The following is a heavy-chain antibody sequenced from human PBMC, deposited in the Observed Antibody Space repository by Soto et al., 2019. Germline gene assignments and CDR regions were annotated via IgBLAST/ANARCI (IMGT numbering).Heavy chain of an antibody. CDR1: GFTFSSYG. Sequence: QVQLVESGGGVVQPGRSLRLSCAASGFTFSSYGMHWVRQAPGKGLEWVALVSYDGSDKNYADSVKGRFAISRDNSQNTLYLQMNMRRTEDTAVYYCAKDLGYCSGGSCYSEGYFDYWGQGALVTVSS. CDR3: AKDLGYCSGGSCYSEGYFDY. J-gene: IGHJ4*02. CDR2: VSYDGSDK. V-gene: IGHV3-30*18. D-gene: IGHD2-15*01.